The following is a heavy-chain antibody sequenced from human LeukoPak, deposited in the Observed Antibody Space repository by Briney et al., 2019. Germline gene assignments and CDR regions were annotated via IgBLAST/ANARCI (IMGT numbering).Heavy chain of an antibody. CDR1: GFTFSSYW. CDR3: VRDAYYD. D-gene: IGHD3-10*01. J-gene: IGHJ4*02. CDR2: IYHTGST. Sequence: PGGSLRLSCAASGFTFSSYWMHWVRQAPGKGLEWVGEIYHTGSTNYNPSLTSRVTMSVDKSKNQFSLKLSSVTAADTAVYYCVRDAYYDWGQGTLVTVSS. V-gene: IGHV4-4*02.